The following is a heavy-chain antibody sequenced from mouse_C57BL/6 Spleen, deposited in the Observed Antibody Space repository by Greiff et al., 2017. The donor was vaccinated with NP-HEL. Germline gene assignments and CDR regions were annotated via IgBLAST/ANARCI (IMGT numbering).Heavy chain of an antibody. CDR1: GFTFSDYY. V-gene: IGHV5-16*01. Sequence: EVKLVESEGGLVQPGSSMKLSCTASGFTFSDYYMAWVRQVPEKGLEWVANINYDGSSTYYLDSLKSRFIISRDNAKNILYLQMSSLKSEDTATYYCARGDYYGSSYGGPFDYWGQGTTLTVSS. J-gene: IGHJ2*01. CDR2: INYDGSST. CDR3: ARGDYYGSSYGGPFDY. D-gene: IGHD1-1*01.